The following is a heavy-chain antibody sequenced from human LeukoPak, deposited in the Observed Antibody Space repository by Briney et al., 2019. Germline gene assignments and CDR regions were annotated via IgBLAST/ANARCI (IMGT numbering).Heavy chain of an antibody. V-gene: IGHV1-8*03. Sequence: GASVRVSCKASGDTFTSYDINWVRQATGQGLEWMGWMNPNSGNTGYAQKFQGRVTITRNTSIRTAYMELSSLRPEDTAVYYCARGLVSDYSGQGTLVTVSS. CDR2: MNPNSGNT. J-gene: IGHJ4*02. D-gene: IGHD2-8*02. CDR3: ARGLVSDY. CDR1: GDTFTSYD.